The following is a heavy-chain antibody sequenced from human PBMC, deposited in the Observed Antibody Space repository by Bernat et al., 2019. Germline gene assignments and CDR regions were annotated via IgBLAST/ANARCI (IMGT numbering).Heavy chain of an antibody. CDR3: AKDRVYYCSRGYYFRAFDI. CDR2: ISGSGAST. Sequence: EVQLLESGGGLVQPGGSLRLSCAASGFTFISYAMSWVRQAPGKGLEWVSGISGSGASTYYADSVKGRFTISRDNSKNTMYLQMNSLRAEDTAVYYCAKDRVYYCSRGYYFRAFDIWGQGTMVTVSS. J-gene: IGHJ3*02. CDR1: GFTFISYA. D-gene: IGHD3-22*01. V-gene: IGHV3-23*01.